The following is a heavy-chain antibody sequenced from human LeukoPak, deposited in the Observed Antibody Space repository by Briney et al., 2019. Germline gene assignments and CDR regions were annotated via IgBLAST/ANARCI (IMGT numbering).Heavy chain of an antibody. V-gene: IGHV4-59*01. CDR3: ARATGRQAYYFDY. CDR2: FYYTGCT. J-gene: IGHJ4*02. CDR1: GAPISSYY. Sequence: PSETLSLTCSVSGAPISSYYWSWIRQPPGKGLEWIGYFYYTGCTNYNPSLKSRLIISVDTSKNQFSLKLSSVTAADTAVYYCARATGRQAYYFDYWGQGTLVTVSS.